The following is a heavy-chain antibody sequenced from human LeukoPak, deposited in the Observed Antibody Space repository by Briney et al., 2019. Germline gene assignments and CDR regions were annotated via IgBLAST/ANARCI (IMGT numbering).Heavy chain of an antibody. Sequence: SETLSLTCTVSGDSISSHYWSWIRQPPGKGLEWIGYIYYSGSTTYNPSLTSRVTMSVDMSKNQFSLKLSSVTAADTVIYYCASVRYCSGGSCYSSFDYWGQGALVTVSS. J-gene: IGHJ4*02. CDR3: ASVRYCSGGSCYSSFDY. CDR1: GDSISSHY. CDR2: IYYSGST. V-gene: IGHV4-59*11. D-gene: IGHD2-15*01.